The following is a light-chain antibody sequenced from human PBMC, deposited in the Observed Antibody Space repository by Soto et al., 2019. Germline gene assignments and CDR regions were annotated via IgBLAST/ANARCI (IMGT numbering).Light chain of an antibody. CDR2: DVT. J-gene: IGLJ2*01. Sequence: QSALTQPRSVSGSPGQSVTISCTGTSSDVGGYNYVSWYQRHPGKAPKLIISDVTKRPSGVPDRFSGSKSGNTASLTISGLQPEDEADYDCCSYAGSDILIFGGGTKLTVL. CDR1: SSDVGGYNY. CDR3: CSYAGSDILI. V-gene: IGLV2-11*01.